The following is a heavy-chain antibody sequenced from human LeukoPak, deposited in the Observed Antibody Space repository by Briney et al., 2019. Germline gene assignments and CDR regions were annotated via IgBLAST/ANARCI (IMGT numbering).Heavy chain of an antibody. V-gene: IGHV4-59*01. J-gene: IGHJ3*02. CDR3: ARAGRDDYVWGSYRNPDAFDI. CDR1: GGSFSGYY. Sequence: ASETLSLTCAVYGGSFSGYYWSWIRQPPGKGLGWIGYNYYSGGTNYNPSLKSRVTISADTSKNQFSLKLSSVTAADTAVYYCARAGRDDYVWGSYRNPDAFDIWGQGTMVTVSS. CDR2: NYYSGGT. D-gene: IGHD3-16*02.